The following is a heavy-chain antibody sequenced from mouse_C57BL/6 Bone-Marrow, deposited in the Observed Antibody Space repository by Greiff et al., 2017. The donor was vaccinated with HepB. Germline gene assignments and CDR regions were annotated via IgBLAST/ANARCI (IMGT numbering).Heavy chain of an antibody. J-gene: IGHJ4*01. CDR2: GQGLEWIG. Sequence: TNYLVQWVKQRPGQGLEWIGAIFPGNGDTSYNQKFKGKATLTADKSSSTAYMQLSSLTSEDSAVYYCACAYCRGVSYAMDYWGQGTSVTVSS. V-gene: IGHV1-87*01. D-gene: IGHD1-1*01. CDR3: SEDSAVYYCACAYCRGVSYAMDY.